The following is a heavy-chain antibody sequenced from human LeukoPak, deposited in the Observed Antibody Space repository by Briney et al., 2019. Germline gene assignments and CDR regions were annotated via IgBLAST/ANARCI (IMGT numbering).Heavy chain of an antibody. CDR1: GFTFSSYA. CDR2: ISGSGGST. CDR3: AKDRRGVMVRGVIHYYYMDV. V-gene: IGHV3-23*01. D-gene: IGHD3-10*01. J-gene: IGHJ6*03. Sequence: QPGGSLRLSCAASGFTFSSYAMSWVRQAPGKGLEWVSAISGSGGSTYYADSVKGRFTISRDNSKNTLYLQMNSLRAEDTAVYYCAKDRRGVMVRGVIHYYYMDVWGKGTTVTVSS.